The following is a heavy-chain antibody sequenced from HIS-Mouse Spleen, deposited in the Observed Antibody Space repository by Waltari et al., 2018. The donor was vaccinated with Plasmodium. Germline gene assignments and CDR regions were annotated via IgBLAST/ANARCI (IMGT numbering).Heavy chain of an antibody. V-gene: IGHV4-39*01. Sequence: QLQLQESGPGLVKHSETLSLTCTVSGGSISSSMYYWGCNRQPPGKGLEWMGSIYYSGSTYYNPSLKSRVTISVDTSKNQFSLKLSSVTAADTAVYYCARQLAYYDFWSGYSRGYYFDYWGQGTLVTVSS. CDR3: ARQLAYYDFWSGYSRGYYFDY. CDR2: IYYSGST. CDR1: GGSISSSMYY. J-gene: IGHJ4*02. D-gene: IGHD3-3*01.